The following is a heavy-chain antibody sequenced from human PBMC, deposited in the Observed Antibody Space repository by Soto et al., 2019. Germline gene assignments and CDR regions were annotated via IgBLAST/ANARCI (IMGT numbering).Heavy chain of an antibody. CDR3: ARGRDSGFIRRYNWFDP. Sequence: SETRSLTCAVYGGSFSGYYWSWSREPPGKGLEWIGEINHSGSTNYNPSLKSRVTISVDTSKNQFSLKLSSVTAADTAVYYCARGRDSGFIRRYNWFDPWGQGTLVTVSS. D-gene: IGHD5-12*01. V-gene: IGHV4-34*01. CDR2: INHSGST. J-gene: IGHJ5*02. CDR1: GGSFSGYY.